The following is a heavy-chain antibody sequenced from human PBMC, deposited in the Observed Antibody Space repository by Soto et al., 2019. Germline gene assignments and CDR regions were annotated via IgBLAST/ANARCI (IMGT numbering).Heavy chain of an antibody. V-gene: IGHV4-4*02. D-gene: IGHD2-21*02. CDR1: SGSISSSNW. CDR3: AKGHAGDFRPFQH. J-gene: IGHJ1*01. CDR2: IYHSGST. Sequence: PSETLSLTCAVSSGSISSSNWWSWVRQPPGKGLEWIGEIYHSGSTNYNPSLKSRVTISVDTSKNQFSLKLSSVTAADTAVYYCAKGHAGDFRPFQHWSQRTPVTVSS.